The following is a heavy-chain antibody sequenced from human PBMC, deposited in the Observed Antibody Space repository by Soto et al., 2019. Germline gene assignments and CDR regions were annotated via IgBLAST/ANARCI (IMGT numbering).Heavy chain of an antibody. Sequence: GGSLRLSCSASGFTFSSNAMSWVRQAPGKGLEWVSAISGSGGSTYYADSVKGRFTISRDNSKNTLYLQMNSLRAEDTAVYYCAKYCTNGVCYRGFDYWGQGTLVTVSS. D-gene: IGHD2-8*01. CDR1: GFTFSSNA. J-gene: IGHJ4*02. CDR3: AKYCTNGVCYRGFDY. CDR2: ISGSGGST. V-gene: IGHV3-23*01.